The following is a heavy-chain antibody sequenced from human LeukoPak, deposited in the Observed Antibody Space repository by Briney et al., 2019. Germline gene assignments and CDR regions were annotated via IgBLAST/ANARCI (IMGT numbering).Heavy chain of an antibody. CDR2: ILPIFGTT. Sequence: SVKVSCKASGGTFSNYAISWVRQAPGQGLEWMGGILPIFGTTNYAQKFQGRVTITADESTSTAYMELSSLRSEDTAVYYCARDKTGWFDPWGQGTLVTVSS. CDR3: ARDKTGWFDP. J-gene: IGHJ5*02. CDR1: GGTFSNYA. V-gene: IGHV1-69*01.